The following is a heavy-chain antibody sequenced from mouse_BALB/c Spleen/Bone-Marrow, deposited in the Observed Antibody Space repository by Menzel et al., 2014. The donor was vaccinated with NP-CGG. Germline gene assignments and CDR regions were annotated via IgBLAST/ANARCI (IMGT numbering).Heavy chain of an antibody. V-gene: IGHV1-54*01. CDR2: INPGSGGT. CDR1: GYAFTNYL. J-gene: IGHJ2*01. Sequence: VQLQESGAELVRPGTSVKVSCKASGYAFTNYLIEWVKQRPGQGLEWIGVINPGSGGTNYNEKFKGKATLTADKSSSTAYMQLNSLTSDDSAVYFCARRLRDYWGQGTTLTVSS. D-gene: IGHD6-5*01. CDR3: ARRLRDY.